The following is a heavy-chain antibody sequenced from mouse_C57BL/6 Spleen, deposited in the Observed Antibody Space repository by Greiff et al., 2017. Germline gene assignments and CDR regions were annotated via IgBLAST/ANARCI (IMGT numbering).Heavy chain of an antibody. CDR2: ISSGGDYI. CDR3: TREKLRRGYYAMDY. Sequence: EVQVVESGEGLVKPGGSLKLSCAASGFTFSSYAMSWVRQSPEKRLEWVAYISSGGDYIYYADTVKGRFTISRANARNTLYLQMSSLKSEDTAMYCWTREKLRRGYYAMDYWGQGTSVTVAS. J-gene: IGHJ4*01. V-gene: IGHV5-9-1*02. D-gene: IGHD4-1*01. CDR1: GFTFSSYA.